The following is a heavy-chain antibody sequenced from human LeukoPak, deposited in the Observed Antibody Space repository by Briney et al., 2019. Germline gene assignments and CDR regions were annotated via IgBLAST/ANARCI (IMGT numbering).Heavy chain of an antibody. CDR1: SGSISSSSYY. CDR2: IYYSGST. CDR3: PRVRYSYGYYYAMDV. V-gene: IGHV4-39*01. D-gene: IGHD5-18*01. J-gene: IGHJ6*02. Sequence: SETLSLTCTVCSGSISSSSYYWGWIRQPPGESLEWIGNIYYSGSTYYNPSLKSRVTISVDTSKNQFSLNLSSVTAADSALYYCPRVRYSYGYYYAMDVWGQGTTVTVSS.